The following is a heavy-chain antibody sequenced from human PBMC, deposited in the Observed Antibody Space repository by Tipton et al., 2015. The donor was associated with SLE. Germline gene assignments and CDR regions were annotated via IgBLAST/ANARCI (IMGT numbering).Heavy chain of an antibody. D-gene: IGHD5-12*01. V-gene: IGHV4-59*08. Sequence: TLSLTCAVSGASINSHYWSWIRQPPGKGLEWIGYISYSGSTNYNPSLKSRVTISLDTAKNQFSLRLSSVTAADTAVYFCARHHSLLRRFDPWGQGTLVTVSS. J-gene: IGHJ5*02. CDR3: ARHHSLLRRFDP. CDR1: GASINSHY. CDR2: ISYSGST.